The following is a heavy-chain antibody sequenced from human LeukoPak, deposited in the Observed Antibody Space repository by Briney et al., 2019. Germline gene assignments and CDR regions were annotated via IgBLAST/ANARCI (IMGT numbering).Heavy chain of an antibody. D-gene: IGHD3-22*01. J-gene: IGHJ4*02. Sequence: GGSLRLSCAASGYTFSSYGMHWVRQAPGKGLEWVAVIWYDGSNKYYADSVKGRFTISRDNSKNTLYLQVNSLRAEDTAVYYCARDLYYYDSSGYSELYWGQGTLVTVSS. CDR3: ARDLYYYDSSGYSELY. CDR2: IWYDGSNK. CDR1: GYTFSSYG. V-gene: IGHV3-33*01.